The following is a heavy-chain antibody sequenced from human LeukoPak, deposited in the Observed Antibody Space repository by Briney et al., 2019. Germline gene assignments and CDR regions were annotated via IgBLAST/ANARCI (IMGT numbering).Heavy chain of an antibody. D-gene: IGHD3-10*01. CDR1: GGSISSYY. CDR2: IYYSGST. V-gene: IGHV4-59*01. Sequence: SETLSLTCTVSGGSISSYYWSWIRQPPGKGLEWIGYIYYSGSTNYNPSLKSRVTISVDTSKNQFSLKLSSVTAADTAVYYCARVGYSSSGNYYNDRGAFDYWGQGTLVTVSS. CDR3: ARVGYSSSGNYYNDRGAFDY. J-gene: IGHJ4*02.